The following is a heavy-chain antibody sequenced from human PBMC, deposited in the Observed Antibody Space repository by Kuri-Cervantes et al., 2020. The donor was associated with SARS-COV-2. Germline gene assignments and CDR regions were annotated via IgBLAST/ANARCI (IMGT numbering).Heavy chain of an antibody. CDR3: ARYGGSGRSLRGYFDY. V-gene: IGHV1-2*02. CDR1: GYTFTGYY. J-gene: IGHJ4*02. D-gene: IGHD3-10*01. CDR2: INPNSGGT. Sequence: ASVKVSCKASGYTFTGYYMHWVRQAPGQGLEWMGWINPNSGGTNYAQKFQGRVTMTRDTSISTAYMELSSLRSEDTAVYYCARYGGSGRSLRGYFDYWGQGTLVTVSS.